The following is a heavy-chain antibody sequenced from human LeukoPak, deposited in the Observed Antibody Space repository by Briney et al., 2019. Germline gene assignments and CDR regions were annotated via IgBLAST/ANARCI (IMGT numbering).Heavy chain of an antibody. Sequence: ASVKVSCKASGGTFSSYAISWVRQAPGQGLEWMGWINPNSGGTNYAQKFQGRVTMTRDTSISTAYMELSRLRSDDTAVYYCARDLGTNLDYWGQGTLVTVSS. V-gene: IGHV1-2*02. CDR1: GGTFSSYA. J-gene: IGHJ4*02. CDR3: ARDLGTNLDY. CDR2: INPNSGGT. D-gene: IGHD1-7*01.